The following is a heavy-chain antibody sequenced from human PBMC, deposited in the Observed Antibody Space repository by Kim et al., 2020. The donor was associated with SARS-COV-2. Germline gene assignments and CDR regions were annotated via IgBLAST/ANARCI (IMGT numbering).Heavy chain of an antibody. CDR3: ARGPNRLPAYYDFWSGYSVALWGYFPL. Sequence: ASVKVSCKASGYTFTSYAMNWVRQAPGQGLEWMGWINTNTGNPTYAQGFPGRFVFSLDTSVSTAYLQISSLKAEDTAVYYCARGPNRLPAYYDFWSGYSVALWGYFPLWGRSTRVTVSS. J-gene: IGHJ2*01. V-gene: IGHV7-4-1*02. CDR2: INTNTGNP. CDR1: GYTFTSYA. D-gene: IGHD3-3*01.